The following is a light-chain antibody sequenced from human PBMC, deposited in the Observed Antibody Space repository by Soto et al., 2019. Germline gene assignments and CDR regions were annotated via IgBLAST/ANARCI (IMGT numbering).Light chain of an antibody. CDR2: GNS. CDR1: SSNIGAGYD. Sequence: QSVLTQPPSVSGAPGQRVTISCTGSSSNIGAGYDVHWYQQLPGTAPKLLIYGNSNRPSGVPDRFSGSKSGTSASLAITGLQAEDAADYYCQSYDSGLSVVFGGGTQLTVL. V-gene: IGLV1-40*01. J-gene: IGLJ2*01. CDR3: QSYDSGLSVV.